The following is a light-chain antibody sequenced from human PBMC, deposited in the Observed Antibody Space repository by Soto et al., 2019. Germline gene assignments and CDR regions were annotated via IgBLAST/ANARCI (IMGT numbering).Light chain of an antibody. V-gene: IGLV4-60*03. CDR2: VEGGGGY. J-gene: IGLJ3*02. CDR1: SGLSNYI. CDR3: ETLDNNFRV. Sequence: QLVLTQSSSASASLGSSVVLTCTLSSGLSNYIIAWHQQQPGKAPRYLMKVEGGGGYNKGSGVPDRFSGSSSGPDRYLTISNLQSEDEAYYYCETLDNNFRVFGGGT.